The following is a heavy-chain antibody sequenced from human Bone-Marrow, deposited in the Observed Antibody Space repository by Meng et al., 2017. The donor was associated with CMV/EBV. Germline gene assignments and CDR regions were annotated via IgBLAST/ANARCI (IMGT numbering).Heavy chain of an antibody. CDR1: GTFSSYA. J-gene: IGHJ2*01. Sequence: GTFSSYAISWVRQAPGQGLEWMGGIIPILGIANYAQKFQGRVTITADKSTSTAYMELSSLRSEDTAVYYCARVEQQLSMRRVWDFDLWGRGTLVTVSS. D-gene: IGHD6-13*01. V-gene: IGHV1-69*10. CDR2: IIPILGIA. CDR3: ARVEQQLSMRRVWDFDL.